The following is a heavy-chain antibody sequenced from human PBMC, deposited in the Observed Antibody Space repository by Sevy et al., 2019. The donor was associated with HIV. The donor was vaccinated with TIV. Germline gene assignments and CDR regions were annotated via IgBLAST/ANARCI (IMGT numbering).Heavy chain of an antibody. CDR3: AKEDTHRRRDF. V-gene: IGHV3-23*01. CDR2: IGTSGSTT. CDR1: GFTFSSSA. J-gene: IGHJ4*02. Sequence: GGSLRLSCAASGFTFSSSAMHWVRQAPGKGLEWVSTIGTSGSTTNYAGPVRGRFTISRDNSRNTLYLQMNTLRVEDTAVYYCAKEDTHRRRDFWGQGTLVTVSS.